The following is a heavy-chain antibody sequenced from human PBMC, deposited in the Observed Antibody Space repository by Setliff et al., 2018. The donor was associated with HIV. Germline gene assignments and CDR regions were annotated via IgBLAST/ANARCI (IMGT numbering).Heavy chain of an antibody. CDR2: INAGTGNT. D-gene: IGHD5-18*01. CDR1: GYTFTAYY. Sequence: ASVKVSCKTSGYTFTAYYIHWVRQAPGQRFEWMGWINAGTGNTKYSQKFQDRVTISSDIHANTAYMELSSLRSEDTAIYYCARSLREYSYGSPDYWGPGTLVTVSS. CDR3: ARSLREYSYGSPDY. J-gene: IGHJ4*02. V-gene: IGHV1-3*01.